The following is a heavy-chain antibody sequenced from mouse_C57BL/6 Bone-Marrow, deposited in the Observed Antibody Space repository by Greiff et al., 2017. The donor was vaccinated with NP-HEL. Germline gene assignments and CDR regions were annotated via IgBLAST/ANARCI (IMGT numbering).Heavy chain of an antibody. CDR1: GYTFTSYW. CDR3: ARRGPFTTVERAWFAY. V-gene: IGHV1-61*01. J-gene: IGHJ3*01. CDR2: IYPSDSET. Sequence: QVQLQQPGAELVRPGSSVKLSCKASGYTFTSYWMDWVKQRPGQGLEWIGNIYPSDSETHYNQKFKDKATLTVDKSSSTAYMQLSSLTSEDSAVYYCARRGPFTTVERAWFAYWGQGTLVTVSA. D-gene: IGHD1-1*01.